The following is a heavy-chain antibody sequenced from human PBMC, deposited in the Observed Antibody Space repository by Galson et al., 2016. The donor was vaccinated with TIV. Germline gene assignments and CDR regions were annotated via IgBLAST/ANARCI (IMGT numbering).Heavy chain of an antibody. V-gene: IGHV1-3*01. CDR2: VNVGTGDT. J-gene: IGHJ4*01. Sequence: SVKVSCKASGYTFENYAIQWVRQAPGQGLEWMAWVNVGTGDTRYSQKFQGAVTVTRDTTASTAYMELSSLTSEDTAVYYCARSDAISGYYYHFDDWGHGTLVTVSS. D-gene: IGHD3-22*01. CDR3: ARSDAISGYYYHFDD. CDR1: GYTFENYA.